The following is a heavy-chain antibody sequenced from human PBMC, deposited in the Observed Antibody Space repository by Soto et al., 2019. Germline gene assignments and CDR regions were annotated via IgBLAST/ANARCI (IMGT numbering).Heavy chain of an antibody. V-gene: IGHV3-72*01. Sequence: EVQLVESGGGLVQPGGSLRLSCAVSGFTFSDHYMDWVRQAPGKGLEWIGRSRNKAAGYTTQYAASVEGRFTVSRDDSKNSFYLQMNSLKTDDTAVYYCARGRNSFDYWGQGILVTVSS. CDR3: ARGRNSFDY. CDR1: GFTFSDHY. J-gene: IGHJ4*02. CDR2: SRNKAAGYTT.